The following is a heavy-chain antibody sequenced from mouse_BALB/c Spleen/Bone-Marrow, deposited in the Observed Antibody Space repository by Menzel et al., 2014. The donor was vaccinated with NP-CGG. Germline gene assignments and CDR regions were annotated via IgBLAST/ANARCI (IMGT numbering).Heavy chain of an antibody. D-gene: IGHD2-3*01. CDR2: INPESNTI. Sequence: EVMLVESGGGLVQPGGSLKLSCAASGFDFSRYWMSWVRQAPGKGLQWIGEINPESNTINYSPSLKDKFIISRDNDKNTLYLQMSKVKSEDAALYCCARLGYYGWFAYWGQGTLVTVSA. J-gene: IGHJ3*01. CDR1: GFDFSRYW. CDR3: ARLGYYGWFAY. V-gene: IGHV4-1*02.